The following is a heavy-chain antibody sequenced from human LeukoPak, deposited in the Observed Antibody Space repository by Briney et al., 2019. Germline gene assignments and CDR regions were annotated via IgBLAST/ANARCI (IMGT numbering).Heavy chain of an antibody. J-gene: IGHJ4*02. D-gene: IGHD3-22*01. V-gene: IGHV4-4*02. CDR3: ARDHNYDSSGYFLYY. CDR2: IYHSGRT. CDR1: GGSISSPNW. Sequence: SETLSLTCAVSGGSISSPNWWTWVRQPPGKGLEWIGEIYHSGRTNSNPSLESRVIMSVDKSKNQFSLKLTSVTAADTAVYYCARDHNYDSSGYFLYYWGQGTLVTVSS.